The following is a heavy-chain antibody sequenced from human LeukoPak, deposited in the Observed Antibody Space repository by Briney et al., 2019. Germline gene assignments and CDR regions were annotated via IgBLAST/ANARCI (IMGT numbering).Heavy chain of an antibody. V-gene: IGHV3-48*01. CDR3: ARGGGYYPIDY. CDR2: IGGRGDGI. D-gene: IGHD2-15*01. J-gene: IGHJ4*02. CDR1: GFTFSDYS. Sequence: PGGSLRLSCAASGFTFSDYSMNWVRQAPGQGMERISYIGGRGDGISYADSVKGRFTISRDTSKNILSLQLNGLRAEDTAVYYCARGGGYYPIDYWGQGTLVTVSS.